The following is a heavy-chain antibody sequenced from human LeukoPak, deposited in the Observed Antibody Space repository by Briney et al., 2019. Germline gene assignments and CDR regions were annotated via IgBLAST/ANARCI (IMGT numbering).Heavy chain of an antibody. CDR1: GYIFTSYT. V-gene: IGHV1-3*01. J-gene: IGHJ5*02. Sequence: GASVTISCKSSGYIFTSYTIHWVRQAPGQRLESLGWINPGSGNTKYSQKFQGRVAFKTDTSADTACMELSSLRSADTAMYYCTRRLCSNTNCALFDPWGQGTLVTVSS. CDR3: TRRLCSNTNCALFDP. D-gene: IGHD2-2*01. CDR2: INPGSGNT.